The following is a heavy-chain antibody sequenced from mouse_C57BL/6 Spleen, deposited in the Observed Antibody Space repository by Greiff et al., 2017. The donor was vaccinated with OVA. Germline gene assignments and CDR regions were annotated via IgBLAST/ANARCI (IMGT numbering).Heavy chain of an antibody. CDR3: ARSGWTGDY. V-gene: IGHV1-82*01. J-gene: IGHJ2*01. Sequence: VQLQQSGPELVKPGASVKISCQASGYAFSSSWMNWVKQRPGKGLEWIGRIYPGDGDTNYNGKFKGKATLTADKSSSTAYMQLSRLTAEDSAVYFCARSGWTGDYWGQGTTLTVSS. CDR1: GYAFSSSW. CDR2: IYPGDGDT. D-gene: IGHD3-1*01.